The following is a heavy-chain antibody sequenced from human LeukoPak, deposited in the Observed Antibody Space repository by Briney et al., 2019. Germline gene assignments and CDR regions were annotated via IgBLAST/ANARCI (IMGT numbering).Heavy chain of an antibody. V-gene: IGHV4-34*01. J-gene: IGHJ4*02. CDR1: GGSFSGYY. Sequence: SETLSLTCAVSGGSFSGYYWSWIRQPPGKGLEWIGEINHSGSTNYNPSLKSRVTISVDTSKNQFSLKLSSVTAADTAVYYCARGILGGSSGYYFDYWGQGTLVTVSS. CDR3: ARGILGGSSGYYFDY. D-gene: IGHD3-22*01. CDR2: INHSGST.